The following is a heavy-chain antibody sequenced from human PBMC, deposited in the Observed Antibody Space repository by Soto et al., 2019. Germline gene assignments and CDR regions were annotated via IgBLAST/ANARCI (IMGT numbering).Heavy chain of an antibody. J-gene: IGHJ4*02. CDR1: GGTFSSYA. Sequence: QVQLVQYGDEVKKPGSSVKVSCKASGGTFSSYAISWVRQAPGQGLEWMAGIIPIFGTANYAKKFQGRVTITADESTSTAYMELSSLRSEDTAVYYCARVGVRYSSSSEPLFDYWGQGTLVTVAS. D-gene: IGHD6-6*01. CDR2: IIPIFGTA. CDR3: ARVGVRYSSSSEPLFDY. V-gene: IGHV1-69*01.